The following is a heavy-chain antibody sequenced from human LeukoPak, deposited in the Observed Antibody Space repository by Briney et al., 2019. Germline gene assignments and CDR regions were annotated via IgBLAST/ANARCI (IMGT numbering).Heavy chain of an antibody. CDR2: IIPIFGTG. CDR3: ASPQQLPASFDY. V-gene: IGHV1-69*01. J-gene: IGHJ4*02. CDR1: GGTFSSYA. Sequence: SVKVSCKASGGTFSSYAISWVRQAPGQGLEWMGGIIPIFGTGNYAQNFQGRVTITADESTSTAYMELSSLRSEDTAVYYCASPQQLPASFDYWGQGTLVTVSS. D-gene: IGHD6-13*01.